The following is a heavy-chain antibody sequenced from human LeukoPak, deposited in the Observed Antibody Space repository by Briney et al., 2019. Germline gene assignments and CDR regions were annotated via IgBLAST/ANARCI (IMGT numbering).Heavy chain of an antibody. J-gene: IGHJ4*02. V-gene: IGHV3-30*04. CDR2: VSYDGTSK. CDR3: ARDGYYYDSSGYYFNFDY. Sequence: PGGSLRLSCAASGFTFSSYAMYWDRQAPGKGLEWVAAVSYDGTSKYSADSVKGRFTISRDNSKNTLYLQMNSLRAEDTAVYYCARDGYYYDSSGYYFNFDYWGQGTLVTVSS. D-gene: IGHD3-22*01. CDR1: GFTFSSYA.